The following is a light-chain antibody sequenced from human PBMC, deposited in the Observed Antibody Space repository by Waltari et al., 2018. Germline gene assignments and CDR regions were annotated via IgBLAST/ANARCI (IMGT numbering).Light chain of an antibody. V-gene: IGKV2-30*02. CDR2: RVS. Sequence: DVVMTQSPLSLPVTLGQPASISCRSSQSLVHSDGNTYLNWFQQRPGQSPRRLFYRVSNRDSGVPDRFSGSGSGTDFTLKISRVEAEDVGLYYCMQGTHCPWTFVQGTKVEIK. J-gene: IGKJ1*01. CDR1: QSLVHSDGNTY. CDR3: MQGTHCPWT.